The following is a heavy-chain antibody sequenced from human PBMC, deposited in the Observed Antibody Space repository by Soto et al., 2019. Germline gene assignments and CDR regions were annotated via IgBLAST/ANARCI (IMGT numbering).Heavy chain of an antibody. CDR2: ISISGGNT. CDR1: GFTFSSYA. Sequence: GGSLSLSCSASGFTFSSYAMSWVRQAPGKGLEWVSAISISGGNTHYADSVKGRFTISRDNFKKTLYLEMNSLRAEDTAIYYCAKNKEVTGIAVAGTVGDYWGQGTLVTVSS. V-gene: IGHV3-23*01. J-gene: IGHJ4*02. CDR3: AKNKEVTGIAVAGTVGDY. D-gene: IGHD6-19*01.